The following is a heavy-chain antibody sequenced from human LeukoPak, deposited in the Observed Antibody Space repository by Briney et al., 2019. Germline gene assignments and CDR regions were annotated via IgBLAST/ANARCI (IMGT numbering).Heavy chain of an antibody. D-gene: IGHD4-11*01. CDR3: AREGYSNYYYYMDV. J-gene: IGHJ6*03. V-gene: IGHV4-61*02. Sequence: SETLSLTCTVSGGSISSGSYYWSWIRQPAGKGLEWIGRIYTSGSTNYNPSLKSRVTISVDTSKNQFSLKLSSVTAADTAVYYCAREGYSNYYYYMDVWGKGTTVTVSS. CDR2: IYTSGST. CDR1: GGSISSGSYY.